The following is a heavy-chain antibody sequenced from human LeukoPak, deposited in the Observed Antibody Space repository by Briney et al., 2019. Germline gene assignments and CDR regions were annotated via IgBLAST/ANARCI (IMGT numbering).Heavy chain of an antibody. Sequence: SETLSLTCAVSGYSISSGYYWGWIRQPRGKGLEWIGSIYHSGSTYYNPSLKSRVTISVDTSKNQFSLKLSSVTAADTAVYYCARSALTAMVIYYYMDVWGKGTTVTVSS. CDR2: IYHSGST. J-gene: IGHJ6*03. CDR1: GYSISSGYY. D-gene: IGHD5-18*01. CDR3: ARSALTAMVIYYYMDV. V-gene: IGHV4-38-2*01.